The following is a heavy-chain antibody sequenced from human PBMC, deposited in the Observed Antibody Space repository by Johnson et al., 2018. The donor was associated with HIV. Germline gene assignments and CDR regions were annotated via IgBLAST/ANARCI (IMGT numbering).Heavy chain of an antibody. CDR3: ARDAHFWVQGLARWPDVFDI. CDR2: ISYDGSNK. J-gene: IGHJ3*02. D-gene: IGHD3-10*01. CDR1: GFTFSSYG. V-gene: IGHV3-30*04. Sequence: QMLLVESGGGVVQPGRSLRLSCAASGFTFSSYGMHWVRQAPGKGLEWMAVISYDGSNKYYADSVKGRFTISRDNSKNTLYLQMNSLRAEDTAVYYCARDAHFWVQGLARWPDVFDIWGQGTMVTVSS.